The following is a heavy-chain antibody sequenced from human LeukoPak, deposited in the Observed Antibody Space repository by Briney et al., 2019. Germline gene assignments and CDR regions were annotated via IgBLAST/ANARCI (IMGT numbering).Heavy chain of an antibody. Sequence: PGGSLRLSCVPSGFTVSSNYMTWVRQAPAKGLEWVSVIYGGGTTYYADSVKGRFTISRDNSKNPVYLQMNSLRAEDTAVYYCARGDNWFDPWGQGTLVTVSS. CDR1: GFTVSSNY. CDR3: ARGDNWFDP. V-gene: IGHV3-53*01. CDR2: IYGGGTT. J-gene: IGHJ5*02.